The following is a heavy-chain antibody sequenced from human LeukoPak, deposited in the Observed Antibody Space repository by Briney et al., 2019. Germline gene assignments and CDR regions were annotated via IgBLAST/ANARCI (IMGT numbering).Heavy chain of an antibody. V-gene: IGHV4-39*07. CDR3: ARGRDSSSSGLGY. CDR2: INHSGST. D-gene: IGHD6-6*01. Sequence: PSETLSLTCTVSGGSISSGSYYWGWIRQPPGKGLEWIGEINHSGSTNYNPSLKSRVTISVDTSKNQFSLKLSSVTAADTAVYYCARGRDSSSSGLGYWGQGTLVTVSS. J-gene: IGHJ4*02. CDR1: GGSISSGSYY.